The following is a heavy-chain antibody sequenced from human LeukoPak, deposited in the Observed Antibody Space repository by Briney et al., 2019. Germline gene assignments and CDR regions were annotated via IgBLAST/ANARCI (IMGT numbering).Heavy chain of an antibody. CDR3: ARSSPQYYYYYGMDV. Sequence: SETLSLTCTVSGGSISSYYWSWIRQPPGKGLEWIGYIYYSGSTNYNPSLKSRVTISVDTSKNQFSLKLSSVTAVDTAVYYCARSSPQYYYYYGMDVWGQGTTVTVSS. CDR2: IYYSGST. V-gene: IGHV4-59*08. J-gene: IGHJ6*02. CDR1: GGSISSYY.